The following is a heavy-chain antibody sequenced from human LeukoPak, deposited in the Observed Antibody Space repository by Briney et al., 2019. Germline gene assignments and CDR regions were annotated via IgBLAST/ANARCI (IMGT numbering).Heavy chain of an antibody. J-gene: IGHJ4*02. CDR3: AKYLSGSFDY. Sequence: GGSLRLSCAASGFTFSTYNIHWVRQAPGKGLEWVAVISYDGRNKYYADSVKGRFTISRDNSKNTLYLQLNSLRAEDTAVYYCAKYLSGSFDYWGQGTLVTVSS. D-gene: IGHD3-22*01. CDR1: GFTFSTYN. CDR2: ISYDGRNK. V-gene: IGHV3-30*18.